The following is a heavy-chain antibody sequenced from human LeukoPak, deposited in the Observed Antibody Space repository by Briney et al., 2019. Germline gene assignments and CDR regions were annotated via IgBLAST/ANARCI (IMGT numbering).Heavy chain of an antibody. CDR2: IKRKTAGGTT. V-gene: IGHV3-15*01. CDR1: GFTFSNAW. CDR3: TTESYSGSYTLGY. Sequence: GGSLRLSCAASGFTFSNAWMSWVRQAPGKGLEWVGCIKRKTAGGTTDYAAPVKRRFTISRHDSTNTLFLQMNSLKTEDAAVYYFTTESYSGSYTLGYWGQGALVTVSS. D-gene: IGHD1-26*01. J-gene: IGHJ4*02.